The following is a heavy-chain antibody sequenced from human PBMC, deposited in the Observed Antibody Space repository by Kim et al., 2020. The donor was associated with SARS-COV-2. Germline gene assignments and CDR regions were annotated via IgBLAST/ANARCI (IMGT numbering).Heavy chain of an antibody. D-gene: IGHD3-3*01. CDR3: ASHPGYYDFWSGPIRDY. J-gene: IGHJ4*02. Sequence: GGSLRLSCAASGFTFSSYSMNWVRQAPGKGLEGVSSISSSSSYIYYADSVKGRFTISRDNAKNSLYLQMNSLRAEDTAVYYCASHPGYYDFWSGPIRDYWGQGTLVTVSS. V-gene: IGHV3-21*01. CDR2: ISSSSSYI. CDR1: GFTFSSYS.